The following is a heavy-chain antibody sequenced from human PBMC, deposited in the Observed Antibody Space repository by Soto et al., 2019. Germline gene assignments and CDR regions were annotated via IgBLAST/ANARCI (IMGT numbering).Heavy chain of an antibody. CDR1: GYTFTGYY. Sequence: ASVKVSCKASGYTFTGYYMHWVRQAPGQGLEWMGWINPNSGGTNYARKFQGWVTMTRDTSISTAYMELSRLRSDDTAVYYCARDQEIQLWSNYFDYWGQGTLVTVSS. J-gene: IGHJ4*02. CDR3: ARDQEIQLWSNYFDY. V-gene: IGHV1-2*04. CDR2: INPNSGGT. D-gene: IGHD5-18*01.